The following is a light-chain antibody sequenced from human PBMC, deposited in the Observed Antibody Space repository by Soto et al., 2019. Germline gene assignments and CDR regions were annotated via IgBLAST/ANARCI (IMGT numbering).Light chain of an antibody. V-gene: IGKV3D-20*01. CDR2: DAS. CDR3: QQYGSSLLT. J-gene: IGKJ4*01. Sequence: ILMTQSPATLSLSPGEISTLSCRASQSVRGNLAWYQQKPGLAPRLLIYDASSRATGIPDRFSGSGSGTDFTLTISRLEPEDFAVYYCQQYGSSLLTFGGGTKVDIK. CDR1: QSVRGN.